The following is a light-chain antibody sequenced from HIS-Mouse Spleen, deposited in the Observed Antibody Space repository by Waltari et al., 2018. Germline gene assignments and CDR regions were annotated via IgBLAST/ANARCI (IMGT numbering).Light chain of an antibody. CDR3: YSTDSSGNHRV. V-gene: IGLV3-10*01. J-gene: IGLJ2*01. CDR2: EDS. Sequence: SYELTHPPSVSVSPGQTARITCPGDALPKQYAYWYQQKDGQAPVLVIYEDSKRPSGIPERFSGSSSGTMATLTISGAQVEDEADYYCYSTDSSGNHRVFGGGTKLTVL. CDR1: ALPKQY.